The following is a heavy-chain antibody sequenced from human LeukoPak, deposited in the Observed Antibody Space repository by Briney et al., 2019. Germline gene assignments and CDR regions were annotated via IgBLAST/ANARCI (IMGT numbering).Heavy chain of an antibody. J-gene: IGHJ6*02. Sequence: ASVKVSCKASGYTFTSYGISWVRQAPGQGLEWMGWISAYNGNTNYAQKLQGRVTMTTDTSTSTAYMELSSLRSEDTAVYYCARAGAGYSSSEDYYYYGMDVWGQGTTVTVSS. CDR3: ARAGAGYSSSEDYYYYGMDV. D-gene: IGHD6-13*01. CDR2: ISAYNGNT. V-gene: IGHV1-18*01. CDR1: GYTFTSYG.